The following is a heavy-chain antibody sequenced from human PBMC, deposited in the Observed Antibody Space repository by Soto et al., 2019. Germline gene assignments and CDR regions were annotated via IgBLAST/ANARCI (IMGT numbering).Heavy chain of an antibody. CDR3: AKDRRAGGNYGFYSDF. D-gene: IGHD1-7*01. V-gene: IGHV3-23*01. CDR1: GFTFSRYG. CDR2: SSATGAGT. J-gene: IGHJ4*02. Sequence: EVQLLESGGGLVQPGGSLRLSCGASGFTFSRYGMTWVRQAPGKGLEWGSFSSATGAGTYYADSVKGRFTISRDNSKNTLYLQMTSLRADDTAVYYCAKDRRAGGNYGFYSDFWGQGALVIVSS.